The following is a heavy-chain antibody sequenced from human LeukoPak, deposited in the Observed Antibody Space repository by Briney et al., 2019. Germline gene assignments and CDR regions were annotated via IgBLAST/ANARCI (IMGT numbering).Heavy chain of an antibody. CDR1: GYTFTSYY. J-gene: IGHJ4*02. D-gene: IGHD2-21*02. CDR2: INPSGGST. V-gene: IGHV1-46*01. Sequence: ASVKVSCKASGYTFTSYYMHWVRQAPGQGLEWMGIINPSGGSTSYAQKFQGRVTMTRDTSTSTVYMELSSLRSEDTAVYYCARDFGVVVTAIPLYYFDYWGQGTLVTASS. CDR3: ARDFGVVVTAIPLYYFDY.